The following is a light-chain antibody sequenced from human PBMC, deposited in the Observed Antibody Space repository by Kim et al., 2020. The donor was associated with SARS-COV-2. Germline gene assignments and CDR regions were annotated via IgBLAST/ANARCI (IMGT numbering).Light chain of an antibody. Sequence: QSVLTQPPSVSGAPGQRVTISCTGSSSNIGAGYDVHWYQQFPRTAPKLLIYGNSNRPSGVPDRFSGSKSGTSASLAITGLQAEDEADYHCHSYDSSLSGWVFGGWTQLTVL. CDR3: HSYDSSLSGWV. CDR2: GNS. J-gene: IGLJ3*02. CDR1: SSNIGAGYD. V-gene: IGLV1-40*01.